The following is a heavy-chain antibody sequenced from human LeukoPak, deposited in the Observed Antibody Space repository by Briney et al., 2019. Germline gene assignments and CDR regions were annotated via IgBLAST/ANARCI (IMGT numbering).Heavy chain of an antibody. CDR1: GFTFSNAW. J-gene: IGHJ4*02. V-gene: IGHV3-23*01. D-gene: IGHD2-8*01. CDR3: VKGNGLMVYAT. Sequence: SGGSLRLSCAASGFTFSNAWMSWVRQAPGKGLEWDSAISGSGGSTYYADSVKGRFTISRDSSKNTLYLQMNSLRAEDTAVYYCVKGNGLMVYATWGQGTLVTVSS. CDR2: ISGSGGST.